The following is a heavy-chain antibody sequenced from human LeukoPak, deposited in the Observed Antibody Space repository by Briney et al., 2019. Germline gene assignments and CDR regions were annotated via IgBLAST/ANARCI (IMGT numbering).Heavy chain of an antibody. CDR3: ARVGTSSKYYYCMDV. CDR2: ITSSGATI. CDR1: GFTFSSYT. Sequence: GGSLRLSCAASGFTFSSYTMNWVRQAPGKGLEWVSYITSSGATIYYADSVKGRFTISRDNAKNSLYLQMNSPRAEDTAVYYCARVGTSSKYYYCMDVWGKGTTVTVSS. J-gene: IGHJ6*03. V-gene: IGHV3-48*04. D-gene: IGHD4-11*01.